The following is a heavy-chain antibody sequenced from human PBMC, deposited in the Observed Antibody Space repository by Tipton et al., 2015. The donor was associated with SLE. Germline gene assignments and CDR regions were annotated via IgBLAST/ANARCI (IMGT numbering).Heavy chain of an antibody. Sequence: TLSLTCTVPGSSISSYYWSWTRQPPGKGLEWIGYIYYSGSTNYNPSLKSRVTISVDTSKNQFSLKLSTVTAADTAVYYCARLQFIFGGMDVWGKGTTVAVSS. CDR3: ARLQFIFGGMDV. V-gene: IGHV4-59*12. CDR1: GSSISSYY. J-gene: IGHJ6*04. D-gene: IGHD3-3*01. CDR2: IYYSGST.